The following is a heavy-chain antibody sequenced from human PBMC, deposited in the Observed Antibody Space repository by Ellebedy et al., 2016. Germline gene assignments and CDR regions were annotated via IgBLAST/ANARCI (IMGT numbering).Heavy chain of an antibody. D-gene: IGHD5-18*01. J-gene: IGHJ6*03. V-gene: IGHV3-21*01. Sequence: GGSLRLCXAASGFTLSSHSMHWVRRAPGKGLEWVSSISSSSSYIYYADSMKGRITISRDNARKSLFLEMSTLGAEDTAVYYCARGRENYGYDMDVWGKGTTVTVSS. CDR2: ISSSSSYI. CDR3: ARGRENYGYDMDV. CDR1: GFTLSSHS.